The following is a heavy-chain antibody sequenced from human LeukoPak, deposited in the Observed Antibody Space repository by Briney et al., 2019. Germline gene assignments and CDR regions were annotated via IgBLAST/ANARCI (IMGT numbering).Heavy chain of an antibody. D-gene: IGHD3-22*01. V-gene: IGHV3-11*01. J-gene: IGHJ6*03. CDR3: ARVRYDSSGNYMDV. CDR2: ISSSGSTI. Sequence: PGGSLRLSCAASGFTFSDYYMSWIRQAPGKGLEWVSYISSSGSTIYYADSVKGRFTISRDNAKNSLYLQMNSLRAEDTAVYYCARVRYDSSGNYMDVWGKGTTVTVSS. CDR1: GFTFSDYY.